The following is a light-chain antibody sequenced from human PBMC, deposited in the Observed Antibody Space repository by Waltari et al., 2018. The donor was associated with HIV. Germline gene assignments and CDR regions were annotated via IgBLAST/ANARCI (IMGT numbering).Light chain of an antibody. CDR2: RNN. J-gene: IGLJ3*02. V-gene: IGLV1-47*01. CDR3: AAWDDSLSGQWV. CDR1: SSNIGSNF. Sequence: QSVLTQPPSASGTPGQRVTISCSGSSSNIGSNFVYWYQYPPGPAPKLLIYRNNQRPSGVPDRFSGSKSGTSASLAISGLRSEDEADYYCAAWDDSLSGQWVFGGGTKLTVL.